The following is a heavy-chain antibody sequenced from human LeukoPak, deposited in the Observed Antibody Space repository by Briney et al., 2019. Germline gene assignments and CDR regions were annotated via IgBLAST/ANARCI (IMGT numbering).Heavy chain of an antibody. Sequence: ASETLSLTCTVSGGSISSYYWSWIRQPPGKGLEWIGYIYYSGSTNYNPSLKSRVTTSVDTSKNQFSLKLSSVTAADTAVYYCARGSGRFLEWLFDYWGQGTLVTVSS. CDR2: IYYSGST. CDR3: ARGSGRFLEWLFDY. J-gene: IGHJ4*02. D-gene: IGHD3-3*01. CDR1: GGSISSYY. V-gene: IGHV4-59*01.